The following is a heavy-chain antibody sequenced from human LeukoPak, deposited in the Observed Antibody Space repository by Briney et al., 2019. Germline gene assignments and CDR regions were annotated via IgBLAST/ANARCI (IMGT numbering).Heavy chain of an antibody. CDR2: TYYRSKWNN. J-gene: IGHJ4*02. CDR3: ARYSGLGVTDY. V-gene: IGHV6-1*01. D-gene: IGHD2-21*01. Sequence: SQTLSLTCAISGDSVSSKSAAWNWIRQSPSIGLEWLGRTYYRSKWNNDYAVSVRGRITINPDTSKNQFSLLLNSVTPEDTAVYYCARYSGLGVTDYWGQGTLVTVSS. CDR1: GDSVSSKSAA.